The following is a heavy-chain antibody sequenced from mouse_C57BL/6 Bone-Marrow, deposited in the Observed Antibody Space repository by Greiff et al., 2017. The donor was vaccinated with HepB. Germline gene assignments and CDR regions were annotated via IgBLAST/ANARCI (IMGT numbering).Heavy chain of an antibody. V-gene: IGHV1-64*01. Sequence: QVQLQQPGAELVKPGASVKLSCKASGYTFTSYWMHWVKQRPGQGLEWIGMIHPNSGSTTYNEKFKSKATLTVDKSSSTAYMQLSSLTSEDSAVYYWASRGLTGAWFADWGQGTLVTVSA. CDR2: IHPNSGST. CDR3: ASRGLTGAWFAD. CDR1: GYTFTSYW. J-gene: IGHJ3*01. D-gene: IGHD4-1*01.